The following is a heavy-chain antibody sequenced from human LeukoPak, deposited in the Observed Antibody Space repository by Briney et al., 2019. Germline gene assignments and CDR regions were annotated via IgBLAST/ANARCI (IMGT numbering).Heavy chain of an antibody. CDR1: GGSISSYY. Sequence: SETLSLTCTVSGGSISSYYWSWIRQPPGKGLEWIGSIYYSGSTYYNPSLKSRVTISVDTPKNQFSLKLSSVTAADTAVYYCARGGIAAAGLDYWGQGTLVTVSS. J-gene: IGHJ4*02. V-gene: IGHV4-59*05. CDR3: ARGGIAAAGLDY. D-gene: IGHD6-13*01. CDR2: IYYSGST.